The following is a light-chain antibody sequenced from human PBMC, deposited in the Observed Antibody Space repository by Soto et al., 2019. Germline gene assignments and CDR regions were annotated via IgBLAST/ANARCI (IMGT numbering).Light chain of an antibody. CDR2: EVS. CDR1: SSDVGGYKY. CDR3: SSYTTTSALVV. J-gene: IGLJ1*01. V-gene: IGLV2-14*01. Sequence: QSVLTQPASVPGSPGQSMTISCTGTSSDVGGYKYVSWYQQHPGKAPKLMIYEVSNRPSGVAHRFSGSKSGNTASLTISGLXAEDEADYYCSSYTTTSALVVFGTGTKVTVL.